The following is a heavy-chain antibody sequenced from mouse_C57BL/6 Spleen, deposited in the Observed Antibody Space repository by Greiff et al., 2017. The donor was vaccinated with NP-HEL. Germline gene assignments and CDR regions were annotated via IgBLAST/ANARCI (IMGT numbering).Heavy chain of an antibody. CDR3: ARSAQLGFDY. Sequence: QVHVKQPGAELVRPGSSVKLSCKASGYTFTSYWMHWVKQRPIQGLEWIGNIDPSDSETHYNQKFKDKATLTVDKSSSTAYMQLSSLTSEDSAVYYCARSAQLGFDYWGQGTTLTVSS. CDR1: GYTFTSYW. CDR2: IDPSDSET. V-gene: IGHV1-52*01. D-gene: IGHD4-1*02. J-gene: IGHJ2*01.